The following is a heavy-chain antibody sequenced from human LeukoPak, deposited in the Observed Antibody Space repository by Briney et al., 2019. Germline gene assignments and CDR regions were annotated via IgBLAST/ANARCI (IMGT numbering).Heavy chain of an antibody. Sequence: GGSLRLSCAASGFTFSSYGMHWVRQAPGKGLEWVAFIRYDGSNKYYADSVKGRFTISRDNSKNTLYLQMNSLRAEDTAVYYCAKDRGSGYDFNWFDPWGQGTLVTVSS. D-gene: IGHD5-12*01. V-gene: IGHV3-30*02. CDR2: IRYDGSNK. J-gene: IGHJ5*02. CDR3: AKDRGSGYDFNWFDP. CDR1: GFTFSSYG.